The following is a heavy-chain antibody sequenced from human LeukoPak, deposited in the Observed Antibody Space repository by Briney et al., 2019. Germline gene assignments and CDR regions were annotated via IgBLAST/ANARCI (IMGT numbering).Heavy chain of an antibody. CDR3: AKRSIAARTVDY. Sequence: GGSLRLSCAASGFTVYNSYMIWIRQAPGRGLEWVAFIRYDGSNKYYADSVKGRFTISRDNSKNTLYLQMNSLRAEDTAVYYCAKRSIAARTVDYWGQGTLVTVSS. V-gene: IGHV3-30*02. D-gene: IGHD6-6*01. J-gene: IGHJ4*02. CDR1: GFTVYNSY. CDR2: IRYDGSNK.